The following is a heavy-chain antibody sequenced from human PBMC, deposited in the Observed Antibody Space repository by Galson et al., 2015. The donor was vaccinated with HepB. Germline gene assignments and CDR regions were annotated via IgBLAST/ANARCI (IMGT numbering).Heavy chain of an antibody. V-gene: IGHV1-69*02. Sequence: SVKVSCKASGGTFSSYTISWVRQAPGQGLEWMGRVIPILGIANYAQKFQGRVTITADKSTSTAYMELSSLRSEDTAVYYCAIYGDYVYYYYYYGMDVWGQGTTVAVSS. CDR1: GGTFSSYT. D-gene: IGHD4-17*01. CDR2: VIPILGIA. CDR3: AIYGDYVYYYYYYGMDV. J-gene: IGHJ6*02.